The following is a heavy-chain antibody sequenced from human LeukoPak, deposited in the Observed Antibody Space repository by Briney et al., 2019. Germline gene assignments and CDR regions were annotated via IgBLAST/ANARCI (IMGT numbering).Heavy chain of an antibody. J-gene: IGHJ4*02. CDR1: GFTFSNYA. Sequence: GGSLRLSCAASGFTFSNYAMSWVRQAPGKGLEWVSSVSGSGGTTYNADAVKGRFSISRDNSKNTLSLQMNSLRVEDTGIYYCAKAFHYESRGNDPNLFDYWGQGTLVTVSS. CDR3: AKAFHYESRGNDPNLFDY. D-gene: IGHD3-22*01. V-gene: IGHV3-23*01. CDR2: VSGSGGTT.